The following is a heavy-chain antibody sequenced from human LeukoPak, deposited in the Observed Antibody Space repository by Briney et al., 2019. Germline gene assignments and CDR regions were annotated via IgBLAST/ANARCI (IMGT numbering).Heavy chain of an antibody. V-gene: IGHV4-39*01. CDR2: IYYSGST. D-gene: IGHD3-22*01. CDR1: GGSISSGSYY. Sequence: SETLSLTCTVSGGSISSGSYYWGWIRQPPGKGLEWIGSIYYSGSTYHNPSLKSRVTISVDTSKNQFSLKLSSVTAADTAVYYCATTPYHYYDSSAHFDYWGQGTLVTVSS. CDR3: ATTPYHYYDSSAHFDY. J-gene: IGHJ4*02.